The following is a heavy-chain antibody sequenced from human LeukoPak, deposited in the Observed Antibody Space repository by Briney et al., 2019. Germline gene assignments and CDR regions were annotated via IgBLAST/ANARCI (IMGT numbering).Heavy chain of an antibody. V-gene: IGHV3-7*01. CDR2: IKQDGSEK. D-gene: IGHD6-6*01. Sequence: QPGGSLRLSCAASGFIFSSYAMSWVRQAPGKGLEWVANIKQDGSEKYYVDSVKGRFTISRDNAKNSLYLQMNSLRAEDTAVYYCARGSIAARPFGFDYYYYYMDVWGKGTTVTVSS. CDR1: GFIFSSYA. CDR3: ARGSIAARPFGFDYYYYYMDV. J-gene: IGHJ6*03.